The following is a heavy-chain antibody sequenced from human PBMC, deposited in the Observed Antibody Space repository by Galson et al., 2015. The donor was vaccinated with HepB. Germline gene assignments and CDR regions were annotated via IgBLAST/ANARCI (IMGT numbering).Heavy chain of an antibody. CDR3: AREGRSSSFIDY. CDR2: INSDGSST. CDR1: GFTFSSYW. V-gene: IGHV3-74*01. J-gene: IGHJ4*02. Sequence: SLRLSCAASGFTFSSYWMHWVRQAPGKGLVWVSRINSDGSSTSYADSVKGRFTISRDNAKNTLYLQMNSLRAEDTAVYYCAREGRSSSFIDYWGQGTLVTVSS. D-gene: IGHD6-13*01.